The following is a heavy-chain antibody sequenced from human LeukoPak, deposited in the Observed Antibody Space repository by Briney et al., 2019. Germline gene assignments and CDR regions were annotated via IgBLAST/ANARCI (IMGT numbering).Heavy chain of an antibody. J-gene: IGHJ4*02. D-gene: IGHD6-13*01. Sequence: SETLSLTCAVYGGSFSGYYRSWIRQPPGKGLEWIGEINHSGSTNYNPSLKSRVTISVDTSKNQFSLKLSSVTAADTAVYYCARGGSSSWYEYYFDYWGQGTLVTVSS. CDR3: ARGGSSSWYEYYFDY. V-gene: IGHV4-34*01. CDR2: INHSGST. CDR1: GGSFSGYY.